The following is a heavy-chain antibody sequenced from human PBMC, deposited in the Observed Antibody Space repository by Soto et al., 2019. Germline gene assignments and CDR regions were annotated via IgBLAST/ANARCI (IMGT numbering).Heavy chain of an antibody. V-gene: IGHV3-21*01. CDR2: ISSSRSYI. CDR3: ARDQPVNQYQLLRGYCSGGSCYSGVYYYYGMDV. Sequence: GGSLRLSCAASGFTFSSYSMNWVRQAPGKGLEWVSSISSSRSYIYYADTEKGRITISRDNAKNSLYLQMSSLRAEDTAVYYRARDQPVNQYQLLRGYCSGGSCYSGVYYYYGMDVWGQGTTVTVSS. J-gene: IGHJ6*02. CDR1: GFTFSSYS. D-gene: IGHD2-15*01.